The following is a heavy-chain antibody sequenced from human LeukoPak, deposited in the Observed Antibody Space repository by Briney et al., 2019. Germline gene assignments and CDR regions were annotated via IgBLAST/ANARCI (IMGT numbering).Heavy chain of an antibody. V-gene: IGHV4-59*01. Sequence: SETLSLTCTVSGGSISSYYWSWIRQPPGKGLELIGYIYYSGNTNYNPSLKSRVTISIDTSKKQFSLKLTSVTAADTAVYYCAREQISMIRGFDNWGQGTLVAVSS. D-gene: IGHD3-10*01. CDR1: GGSISSYY. J-gene: IGHJ4*02. CDR2: IYYSGNT. CDR3: AREQISMIRGFDN.